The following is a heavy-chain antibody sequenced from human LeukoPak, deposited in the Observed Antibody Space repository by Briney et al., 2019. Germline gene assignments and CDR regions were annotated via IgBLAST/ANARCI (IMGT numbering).Heavy chain of an antibody. V-gene: IGHV3-23*01. Sequence: QPGESLRLSCAASGFTFSSNAMSWNRNTQAPALECVSAIMGGGGSTYYADSVKGRFTISRDNSKNTLYLQMNSLRAEDTAVYYCAKVSRGWLPYYFDYWGQGTLVTVSS. J-gene: IGHJ4*02. CDR2: IMGGGGST. CDR3: AKVSRGWLPYYFDY. CDR1: GFTFSSNA. D-gene: IGHD6-19*01.